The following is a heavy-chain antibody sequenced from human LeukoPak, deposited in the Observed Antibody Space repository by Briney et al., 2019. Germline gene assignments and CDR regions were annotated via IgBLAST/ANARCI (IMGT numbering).Heavy chain of an antibody. J-gene: IGHJ4*02. Sequence: SETLSLTCTVSGGSISSYYWSWIRQPPGKGLEWIGYIYYSGSTNYNPSLKSRVTISVDTSKNQFSLKLSSVTAADTAVYYCARLEYYDILTGYQDYWGQGTLVTVSS. CDR1: GGSISSYY. D-gene: IGHD3-9*01. CDR2: IYYSGST. CDR3: ARLEYYDILTGYQDY. V-gene: IGHV4-59*12.